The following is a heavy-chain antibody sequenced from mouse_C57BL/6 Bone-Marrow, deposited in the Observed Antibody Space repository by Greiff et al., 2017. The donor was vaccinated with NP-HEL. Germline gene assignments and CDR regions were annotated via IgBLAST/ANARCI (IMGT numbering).Heavy chain of an antibody. CDR2: SRNKANDYTT. D-gene: IGHD2-4*01. CDR1: GFTFSAFY. Sequence: EVNVVESGGGLVQSGRSLRLSCATSGFTFSAFYMEWVRQAPGKGLEWIAASRNKANDYTTEYSASVKGRFIVSRDTSQSILYLQMNALRAEDTAIYYCARDADYPFDYWGQGTTLTVSS. J-gene: IGHJ2*01. CDR3: ARDADYPFDY. V-gene: IGHV7-1*01.